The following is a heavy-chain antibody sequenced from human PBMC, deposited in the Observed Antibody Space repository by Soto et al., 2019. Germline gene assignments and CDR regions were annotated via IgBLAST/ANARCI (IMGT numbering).Heavy chain of an antibody. J-gene: IGHJ4*02. CDR2: IKSKTDGGTT. D-gene: IGHD3-22*01. CDR3: TTDSGSYYDSSGYSEAFDY. Sequence: GGSLRLSCAASGFTFSNAWMSWVRQAPGKGLEWVGRIKSKTDGGTTDYAAPVKGRFTISRDDSKNTLYLQMNSLKTEDTAVYYCTTDSGSYYDSSGYSEAFDYWGQGTLVTVSS. CDR1: GFTFSNAW. V-gene: IGHV3-15*01.